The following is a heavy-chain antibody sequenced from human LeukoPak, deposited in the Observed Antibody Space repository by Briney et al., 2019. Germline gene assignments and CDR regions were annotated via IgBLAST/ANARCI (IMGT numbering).Heavy chain of an antibody. D-gene: IGHD6-19*01. CDR1: GYSISSGYY. Sequence: PSETLSLTGTVSGYSISSGYYWGCIRQPPGKGLEWIGSIYYSGSTYYNPSLKSRLTISVDTSKNQFSLKLTSVTAADTAVYYCAREISGWHDYWGQGTLVTVSS. J-gene: IGHJ4*02. CDR2: IYYSGST. V-gene: IGHV4-38-2*02. CDR3: AREISGWHDY.